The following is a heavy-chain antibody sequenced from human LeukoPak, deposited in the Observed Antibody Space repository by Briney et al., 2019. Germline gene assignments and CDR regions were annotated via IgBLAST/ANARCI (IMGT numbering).Heavy chain of an antibody. Sequence: PSETLSLTCAVYGGSFSGYYWSWMRQPPGKGLEWIGEINHSGSTNYNPSLKTRVTISVDTAKNQFSLKLSSVTAADTAVYYCARGRGLITSSFDYWGQGTLVTVSS. D-gene: IGHD1-14*01. CDR3: ARGRGLITSSFDY. CDR2: INHSGST. J-gene: IGHJ4*02. CDR1: GGSFSGYY. V-gene: IGHV4-34*01.